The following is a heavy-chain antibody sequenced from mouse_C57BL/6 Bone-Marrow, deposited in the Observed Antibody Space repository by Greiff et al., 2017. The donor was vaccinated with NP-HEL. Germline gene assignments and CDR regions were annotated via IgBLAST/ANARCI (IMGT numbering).Heavy chain of an antibody. J-gene: IGHJ3*01. CDR2: IDPNSGGT. V-gene: IGHV1-72*01. CDR3: ARCGLRRGPWFAY. Sequence: VKQSCKASGYTFTSYWMHWVKQRPGRGLEWIGRIDPNSGGTKYNEKFKSKATLTVDKPSSTAYMQLSSLTSEDSAVYYCARCGLRRGPWFAYWGQGTLVTVSA. D-gene: IGHD2-4*01. CDR1: GYTFTSYW.